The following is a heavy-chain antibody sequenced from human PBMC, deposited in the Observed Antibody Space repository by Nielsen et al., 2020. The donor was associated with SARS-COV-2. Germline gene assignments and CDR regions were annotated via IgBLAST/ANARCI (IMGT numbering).Heavy chain of an antibody. Sequence: SETLSLTCTVSGGSISTGNYYWSWIRQHPGKGLEWIGYIYYSGSTYYNPSLKSRVTISVDTSKNQFSLKLSSVTAADTAVYYCAGIEYEGYYYYYYYMDVWGKGTTVTVSS. J-gene: IGHJ6*03. D-gene: IGHD6-6*01. CDR2: IYYSGST. CDR3: AGIEYEGYYYYYYYMDV. V-gene: IGHV4-31*03. CDR1: GGSISTGNYY.